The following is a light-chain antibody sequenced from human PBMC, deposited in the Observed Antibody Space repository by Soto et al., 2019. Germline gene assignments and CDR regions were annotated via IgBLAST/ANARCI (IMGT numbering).Light chain of an antibody. CDR3: QQYGRSRT. CDR2: GAS. J-gene: IGKJ1*01. Sequence: EIVLAQSPGTLSLSPWERASVSCRASQSFGGSYSAWYQQQPGQAPRLLIYGASTRATGLPDRFSGSGSGTNFPPTVSRLAPEDFAVYYCQQYGRSRTFGQGTKVDIK. V-gene: IGKV3-20*01. CDR1: QSFGGSY.